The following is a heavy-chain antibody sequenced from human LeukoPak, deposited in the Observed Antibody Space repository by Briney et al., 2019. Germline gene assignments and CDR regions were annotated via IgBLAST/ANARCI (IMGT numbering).Heavy chain of an antibody. CDR3: ASTGRYCSSTSCYLGAFDI. V-gene: IGHV4-38-2*02. CDR1: GYSISSGYY. J-gene: IGHJ3*02. D-gene: IGHD2-2*01. Sequence: PSETLSLTCTVSGYSISSGYYWGWIRQPPGKGLEWIGSIYHSGSTYYNPSLKSRVAISVDTSKNQFSLKLSSVTAADTAVYYCASTGRYCSSTSCYLGAFDIWGQGTMVTVSS. CDR2: IYHSGST.